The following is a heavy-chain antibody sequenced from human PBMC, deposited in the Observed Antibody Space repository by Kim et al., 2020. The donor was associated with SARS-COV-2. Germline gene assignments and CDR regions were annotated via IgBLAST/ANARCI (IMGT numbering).Heavy chain of an antibody. J-gene: IGHJ6*02. CDR3: AKGQDFFRGVMGIDFYYGIDV. Sequence: GGSLRLSCAASGFTFSSYAMSWVRQAPGKGLEWVSAISGSGGSTYYADSVKGRFTISRDNSKNTLYLQMNSLRAEDTAVYYCAKGQDFFRGVMGIDFYYGIDVWGQGTTVTVSS. D-gene: IGHD3-10*01. CDR2: ISGSGGST. V-gene: IGHV3-23*01. CDR1: GFTFSSYA.